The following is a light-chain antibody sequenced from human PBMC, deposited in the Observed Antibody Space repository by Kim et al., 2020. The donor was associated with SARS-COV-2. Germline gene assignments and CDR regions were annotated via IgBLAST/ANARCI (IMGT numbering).Light chain of an antibody. CDR1: QSIRSW. CDR3: QQYDSLSS. CDR2: EAS. V-gene: IGKV1-5*01. Sequence: RSSSAGDSVTIACRASQSIRSWLAWYQQKPGKAPKLLIHEASILEDGVPSRFSCSGYGTDFTLTISGLQPDDSATYYCQQYDSLSSFGQGTKLDI. J-gene: IGKJ2*01.